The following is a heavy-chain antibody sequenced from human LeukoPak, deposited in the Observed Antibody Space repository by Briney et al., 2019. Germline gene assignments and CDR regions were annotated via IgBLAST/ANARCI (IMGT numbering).Heavy chain of an antibody. CDR2: INHRGST. CDR1: GGSFSGYY. D-gene: IGHD3-10*01. V-gene: IGHV4-34*01. CDR3: AKYYYGSGSYSDY. J-gene: IGHJ4*02. Sequence: SETLSLTCAVYGGSFSGYYWSWIRQPPGRGLEWIGEINHRGSTNYNPSLKSRVTISIDTSKKQFSLKVTSVTAADTAVYYCAKYYYGSGSYSDYWGQGTLVTVSS.